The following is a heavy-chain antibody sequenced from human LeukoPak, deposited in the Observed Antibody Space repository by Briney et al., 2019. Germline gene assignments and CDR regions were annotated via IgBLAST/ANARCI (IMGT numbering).Heavy chain of an antibody. J-gene: IGHJ4*02. CDR1: GGSISSYY. D-gene: IGHD3-10*01. Sequence: SETLSLTCTVSGGSISSYYWSWIRQPPGKGLEWIGYIYYSGSTNYNPSLKSRVTISVDTSKNQFSLKLSSVTAADTAVYYCAGVSLVSGSPSFDYWGQGTLVTVSS. V-gene: IGHV4-59*01. CDR3: AGVSLVSGSPSFDY. CDR2: IYYSGST.